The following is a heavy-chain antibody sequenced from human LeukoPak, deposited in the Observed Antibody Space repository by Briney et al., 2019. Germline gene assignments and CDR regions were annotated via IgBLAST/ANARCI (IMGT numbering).Heavy chain of an antibody. CDR1: GFTFSSYA. Sequence: PGGSLRLSCAASGFTFSSYAMSWVRQTPWKGLEWVSSISGGSITFYADSVKGRFTISRDNSKNMMYLQMNSLRAEDTAVYYCVRDVGGIYYVFGYWGQGTLVTVSS. J-gene: IGHJ4*02. V-gene: IGHV3-23*01. CDR2: ISGGSIT. CDR3: VRDVGGIYYVFGY. D-gene: IGHD1-26*01.